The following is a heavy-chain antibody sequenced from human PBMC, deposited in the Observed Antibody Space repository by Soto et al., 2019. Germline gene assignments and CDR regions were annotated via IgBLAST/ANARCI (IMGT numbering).Heavy chain of an antibody. CDR2: ISGSGGST. CDR3: AKDVGYCSGGSCREAFLFDY. Sequence: PGGSLRLSCAASGFTFSSYAMSWVRQAPGKGLEWVSAISGSGGSTYYADSVKGRFTISRDNSRNTLYLQMNSLRAEDTAVYYCAKDVGYCSGGSCREAFLFDYWGQGTLVTVSS. V-gene: IGHV3-23*01. J-gene: IGHJ4*02. D-gene: IGHD2-15*01. CDR1: GFTFSSYA.